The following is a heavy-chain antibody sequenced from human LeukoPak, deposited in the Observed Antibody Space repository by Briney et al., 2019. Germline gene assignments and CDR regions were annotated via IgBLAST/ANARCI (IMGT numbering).Heavy chain of an antibody. CDR3: VREYSSSLVDY. CDR2: INPNSGGT. Sequence: ASVKVSXKASGYSFTGYYIHWVRQAPGQGLEWMGWINPNSGGTNYAQKFQGRVTMTRDTSISTAYMDLSRLRSDDTAVYYCVREYSSSLVDYWGQGTLVTVSS. J-gene: IGHJ4*02. D-gene: IGHD6-6*01. CDR1: GYSFTGYY. V-gene: IGHV1-2*02.